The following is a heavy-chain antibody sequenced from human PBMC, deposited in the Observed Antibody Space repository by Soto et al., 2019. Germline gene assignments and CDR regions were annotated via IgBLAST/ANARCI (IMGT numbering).Heavy chain of an antibody. CDR1: GGSISSSSYY. CDR2: IYYSGST. Sequence: QLQLQESGPGLVKPSETLSLTCTVSGGSISSSSYYWGWIRQPPGKGLEWIGSIYYSGSTYYNPSLKSRVTISVDTSKNQFSLKLSSVTAADTAVYYCARLRWADDAFDIWGQGTMVTVSS. CDR3: ARLRWADDAFDI. J-gene: IGHJ3*02. V-gene: IGHV4-39*01. D-gene: IGHD4-17*01.